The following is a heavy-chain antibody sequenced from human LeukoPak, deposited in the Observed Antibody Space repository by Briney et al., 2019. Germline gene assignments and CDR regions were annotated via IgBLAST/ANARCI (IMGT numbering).Heavy chain of an antibody. D-gene: IGHD3-10*01. CDR3: AKNPSSGSYLDY. V-gene: IGHV3-23*01. J-gene: IGHJ4*02. CDR2: ISGSGGST. CDR1: GFTFSSYA. Sequence: GGSLRLSCAASGFTFSSYAMSWVRQAPGKGLEWVSAISGSGGSTYYADSVRGRFTISRDNSKNTLYLQMNSLRAEDTAVYYCAKNPSSGSYLDYWGQGTLVTVSS.